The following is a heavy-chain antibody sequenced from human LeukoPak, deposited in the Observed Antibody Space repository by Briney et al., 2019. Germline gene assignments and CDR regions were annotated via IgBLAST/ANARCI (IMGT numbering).Heavy chain of an antibody. V-gene: IGHV3-48*03. D-gene: IGHD5-12*01. J-gene: IGHJ4*02. CDR3: ATAHGGSGYDRPFDY. CDR1: RFFFSTYD. CDR2: IDSSGSTT. Sequence: GGSLRLSCTASRFFFSTYDMNWVRQVPGKGLEWVSYIDSSGSTTYYAGSVQGRFTISRDNAKNSLYLQMKSVRVEDTAFYYCATAHGGSGYDRPFDYWGQGTLVPLSS.